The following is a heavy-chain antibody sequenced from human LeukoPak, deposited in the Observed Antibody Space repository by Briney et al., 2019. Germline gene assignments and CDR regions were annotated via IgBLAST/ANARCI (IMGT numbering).Heavy chain of an antibody. CDR2: IYISGST. CDR3: ARMGYYYDSSGYWEYFQR. CDR1: GGSISSYY. V-gene: IGHV4-4*07. J-gene: IGHJ1*01. D-gene: IGHD3-22*01. Sequence: SETLSLTCTVSGGSISSYYWSWIRQPAGKGLEWIGRIYISGSTNYNPSLKSRVTMSVDTSKNQFSLKLSSVTAADTAVYYCARMGYYYDSSGYWEYFQRWGQGTLVTVSS.